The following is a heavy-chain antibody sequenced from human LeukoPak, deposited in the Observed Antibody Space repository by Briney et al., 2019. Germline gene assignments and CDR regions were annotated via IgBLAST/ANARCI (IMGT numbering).Heavy chain of an antibody. J-gene: IGHJ4*02. CDR2: INQDGSQK. V-gene: IGHV3-7*02. D-gene: IGHD2/OR15-2a*01. Sequence: GGSLRLSCAASGFXLSNYWMTWVRQAPGKGLEWVANINQDGSQKYYVDSVKGRFTISRDNAKNSLFLQLNSLRAEDTAVYYCASGTSTFGYWGQGTLVTVSS. CDR3: ASGTSTFGY. CDR1: GFXLSNYW.